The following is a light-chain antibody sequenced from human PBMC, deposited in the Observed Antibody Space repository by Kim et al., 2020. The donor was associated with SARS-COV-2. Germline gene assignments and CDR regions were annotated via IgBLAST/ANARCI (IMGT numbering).Light chain of an antibody. J-gene: IGLJ2*01. CDR3: TSYTSSSTSV. V-gene: IGLV2-14*04. Sequence: GQSITMSCTGTSSDVGGYNYVSWYQQHPGKAPKLMIYDVSQRPSGVSNRFSGSKSGNTASLTISGLQADDEADYYCTSYTSSSTSVFGGGTQLTVL. CDR2: DVS. CDR1: SSDVGGYNY.